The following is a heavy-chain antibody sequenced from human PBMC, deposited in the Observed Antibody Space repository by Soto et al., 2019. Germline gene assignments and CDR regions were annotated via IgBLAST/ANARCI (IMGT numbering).Heavy chain of an antibody. D-gene: IGHD3-3*01. CDR3: AHFPRSGVRAFDI. CDR2: IYGDDDK. CDR1: GFSLTTGGVD. J-gene: IGHJ3*02. Sequence: QITLKESGPTLVKPTQTLTLTCTFSGFSLTTGGVDVGWIRQAPGRALEWLAHIYGDDDKGYSPSLKRRLTIAKYTTKNQVVLTMTNLDPVDTARYYCAHFPRSGVRAFDIWGQGTMVTVSS. V-gene: IGHV2-5*02.